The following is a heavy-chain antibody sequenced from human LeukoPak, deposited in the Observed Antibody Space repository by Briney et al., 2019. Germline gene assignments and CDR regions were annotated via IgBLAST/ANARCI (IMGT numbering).Heavy chain of an antibody. Sequence: ASVKVSCKASGGTFSSYAISWVRQAPGQGLEWMGGIIPIFGTANYAQKFQGRVTITADESTSTAYMELSSLRSEDTAVYYCARGYYGSGSYYKPFDYWGQGTLVTVSS. V-gene: IGHV1-69*13. D-gene: IGHD3-10*01. J-gene: IGHJ4*02. CDR3: ARGYYGSGSYYKPFDY. CDR1: GGTFSSYA. CDR2: IIPIFGTA.